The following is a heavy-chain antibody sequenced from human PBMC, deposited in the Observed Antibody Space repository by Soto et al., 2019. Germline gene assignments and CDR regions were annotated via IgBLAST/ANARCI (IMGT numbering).Heavy chain of an antibody. CDR1: GFTFDDYA. J-gene: IGHJ6*03. Sequence: GGSLRLSCAASGFTFDDYAMHWVRQAPGKGLEWVSGISWNSGSIGYADSVKGRFTISRDNAKNSLYLQMNSLRAEDTALYYCAKDRYCSSTSCYPYYMDVWGKGTTVTVSS. CDR3: AKDRYCSSTSCYPYYMDV. CDR2: ISWNSGSI. D-gene: IGHD2-2*01. V-gene: IGHV3-9*01.